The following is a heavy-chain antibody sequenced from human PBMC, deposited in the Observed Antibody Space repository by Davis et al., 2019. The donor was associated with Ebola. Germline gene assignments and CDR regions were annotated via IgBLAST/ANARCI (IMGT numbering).Heavy chain of an antibody. CDR1: GGTFSSYG. J-gene: IGHJ5*02. D-gene: IGHD4-11*01. Sequence: ASVKVSCKASGGTFSSYGISWVRQAPGQGLEWMGWISAYNGNTNYAQKLQGRVTMTTDTSTSTAYMELRSLRSDDTAVYYCARDQGAVTTLAFDPWGQGTLVTVSS. CDR2: ISAYNGNT. V-gene: IGHV1-18*01. CDR3: ARDQGAVTTLAFDP.